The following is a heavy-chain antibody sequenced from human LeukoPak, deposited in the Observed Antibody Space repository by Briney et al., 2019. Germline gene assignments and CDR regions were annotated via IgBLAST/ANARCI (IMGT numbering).Heavy chain of an antibody. CDR3: ARGGYCPNGVSYYGDYGRDY. J-gene: IGHJ4*02. CDR1: GFTFSSYA. D-gene: IGHD2-8*01. Sequence: GGSLRLSCAASGFTFSSYAMHWVRQAPGKGLEYVSAISRNGGSTYYANSVKGRFTISRDNSKNTLYLQMGSLRAEDMAVYYCARGGYCPNGVSYYGDYGRDYWGQGTLVTVSS. V-gene: IGHV3-64*01. CDR2: ISRNGGST.